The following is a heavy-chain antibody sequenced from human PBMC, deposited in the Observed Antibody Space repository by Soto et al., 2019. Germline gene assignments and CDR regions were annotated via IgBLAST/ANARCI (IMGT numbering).Heavy chain of an antibody. Sequence: GGSLRLSCAASGFTFSSDAMSWFRQAPGKGLEWVSAISGSGGSTYYADSVKGRFTISRDNSKNTLYLQMNSLRAEDTAVYYCAKRSYYDFWSGYYSAWGQGTLVTVSS. CDR1: GFTFSSDA. CDR2: ISGSGGST. CDR3: AKRSYYDFWSGYYSA. D-gene: IGHD3-3*01. V-gene: IGHV3-23*01. J-gene: IGHJ4*02.